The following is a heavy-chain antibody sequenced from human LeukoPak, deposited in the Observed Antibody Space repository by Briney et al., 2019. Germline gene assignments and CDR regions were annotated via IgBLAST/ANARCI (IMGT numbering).Heavy chain of an antibody. J-gene: IGHJ4*02. CDR2: IIPIFGTA. V-gene: IGHV1-69*13. D-gene: IGHD6-13*01. CDR3: ARGEGEIAAALFDY. Sequence: GASVKVSCKASGGTFSSYAISWVRQAPGQGLEWMGGIIPIFGTANYAQKFQGRVTITADESTSTAYMELSSLRSEDTAVYYCARGEGEIAAALFDYWGQGTLVTVSS. CDR1: GGTFSSYA.